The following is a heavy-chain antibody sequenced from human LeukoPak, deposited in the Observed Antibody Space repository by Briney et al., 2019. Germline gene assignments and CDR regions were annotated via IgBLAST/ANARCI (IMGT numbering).Heavy chain of an antibody. CDR2: IYYSGST. J-gene: IGHJ3*02. Sequence: NASETLSLTCTVSGDSITSYHWNWIRQPPGKGLEWIGYIYYSGSTNYNPSLKSRVTISLDTSKSQFSLRLSSVTAADTAVYYCARAPYIANMVSAFDIWGQGTMVSVSS. D-gene: IGHD3-10*01. CDR3: ARAPYIANMVSAFDI. CDR1: GDSITSYH. V-gene: IGHV4-59*12.